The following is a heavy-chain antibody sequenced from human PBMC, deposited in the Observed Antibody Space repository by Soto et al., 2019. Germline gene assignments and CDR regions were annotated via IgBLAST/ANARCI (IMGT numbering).Heavy chain of an antibody. J-gene: IGHJ6*02. CDR2: ISYDGSNK. D-gene: IGHD6-19*01. V-gene: IGHV3-30*18. CDR3: AKEGSSGWYIYYYGMDV. CDR1: GFTFSSYG. Sequence: GGSLRLSCAASGFTFSSYGMHWVRQAPGKGLEWVAVISYDGSNKYYADSVKGRFTISRDNSKNTLYLQMNSLRAEDTAVYYCAKEGSSGWYIYYYGMDVWGQGTTVTVSS.